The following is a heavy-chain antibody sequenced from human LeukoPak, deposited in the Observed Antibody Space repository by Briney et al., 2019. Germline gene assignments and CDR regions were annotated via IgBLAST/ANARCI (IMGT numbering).Heavy chain of an antibody. CDR2: ISYDGSNK. CDR3: ALGAYYDSSGYYSTDGFDY. D-gene: IGHD3-22*01. CDR1: GFTFSSYA. Sequence: GGSLRLSCAASGFTFSSYAMHWVRQAPGKGLEWVAVISYDGSNKYYADSVKGRFTISRDNSKNTLYLQMNSLRAEDTAVYYCALGAYYDSSGYYSTDGFDYWGQGTLVTVSS. V-gene: IGHV3-30*04. J-gene: IGHJ4*02.